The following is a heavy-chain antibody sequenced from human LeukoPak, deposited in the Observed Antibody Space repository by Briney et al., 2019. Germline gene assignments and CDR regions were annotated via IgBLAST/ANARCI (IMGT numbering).Heavy chain of an antibody. V-gene: IGHV3-30*18. CDR2: ISYDGSNK. Sequence: GGSLRLSCAASGFTFSSYGMHWVRQAPGKGLEWVAVISYDGSNKYYADSVKGRFTISRDNSKNTLYLQMNSLRAEDTAVYYCAKDRSLDTDYFDYWGQGTLVTVSS. J-gene: IGHJ4*02. CDR3: AKDRSLDTDYFDY. CDR1: GFTFSSYG.